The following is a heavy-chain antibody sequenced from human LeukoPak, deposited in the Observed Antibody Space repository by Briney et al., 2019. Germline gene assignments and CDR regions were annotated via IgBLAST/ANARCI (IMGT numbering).Heavy chain of an antibody. V-gene: IGHV4-59*01. D-gene: IGHD6-13*01. J-gene: IGHJ4*02. CDR2: IYYSGST. Sequence: SETLSLTCTVSGGSISSYYWSWIRQPPGKGLEWIGYIYYSGSTNYNPSLKSRVTISVDTSKNQFSLKLSSVTAADTAVYYCARDLGSHPGDWGQGTLVTVSS. CDR3: ARDLGSHPGD. CDR1: GGSISSYY.